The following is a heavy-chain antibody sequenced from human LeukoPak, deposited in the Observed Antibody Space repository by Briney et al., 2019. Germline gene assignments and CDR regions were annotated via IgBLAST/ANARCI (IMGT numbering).Heavy chain of an antibody. CDR1: GFTFSSYS. D-gene: IGHD3-10*01. J-gene: IGHJ4*02. CDR2: ISSSSSYI. Sequence: GGSLRLSCAASGFTFSSYSMNWVRQAPGKGLEWVSSISSSSSYIYYADSVKGRFTISRDNSKNTLYLQMNSLRAEDTAVYYCAKKGALWFGELSIDYWGQGTLVTVSS. V-gene: IGHV3-21*04. CDR3: AKKGALWFGELSIDY.